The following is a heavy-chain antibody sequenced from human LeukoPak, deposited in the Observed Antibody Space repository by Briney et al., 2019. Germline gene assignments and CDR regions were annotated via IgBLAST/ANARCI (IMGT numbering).Heavy chain of an antibody. CDR3: ARSIGYVES. J-gene: IGHJ5*02. CDR2: VSTDGSTT. CDR1: GFTFSTSW. D-gene: IGHD5-18*01. Sequence: GGSLRLSCAASGFTFSTSWMHWVRQASGKGLEWVSHVSTDGSTTAYADSVKGRFTISRENAKNTVYLQMNSLRAEDTAVYYCARSIGYVESWGQGTLVTVFS. V-gene: IGHV3-74*01.